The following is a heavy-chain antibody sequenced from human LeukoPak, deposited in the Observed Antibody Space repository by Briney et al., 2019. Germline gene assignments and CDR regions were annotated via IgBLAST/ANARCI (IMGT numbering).Heavy chain of an antibody. D-gene: IGHD5-18*01. V-gene: IGHV5-51*01. CDR3: ASVGLYEQLWEQAYFDY. J-gene: IGHJ4*02. CDR1: GYSFTSYW. CDR2: IYPGDSDT. Sequence: GESPKISCKGSGYSFTSYWIGWVRQMPGKGLEWMGIIYPGDSDTRYSPSFQGQVTISADKSISTAYLQWSSLKASDTAMYYCASVGLYEQLWEQAYFDYWGQGTLVTVSS.